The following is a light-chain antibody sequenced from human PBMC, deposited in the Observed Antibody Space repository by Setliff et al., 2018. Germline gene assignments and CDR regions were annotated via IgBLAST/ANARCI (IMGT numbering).Light chain of an antibody. CDR2: EVS. Sequence: QSVLTQPPSASGSPGQSVTISCTGPSSDVGGYNYVSWYQQHPGKAPKLMIYEVSKRPSGVPDRFSGSKSGNTASLTVSGLQAEDEADYYCSSYAGSNNFPYGFGTGTKV. CDR1: SSDVGGYNY. CDR3: SSYAGSNNFPYG. V-gene: IGLV2-8*01. J-gene: IGLJ1*01.